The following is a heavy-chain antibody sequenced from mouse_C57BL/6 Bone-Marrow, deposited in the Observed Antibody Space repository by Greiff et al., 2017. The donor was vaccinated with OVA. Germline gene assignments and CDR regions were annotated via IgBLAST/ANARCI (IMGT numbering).Heavy chain of an antibody. Sequence: EVQLHQSGPELVKPGASVKISCKASGYSFTGYYMNWVKQSPEKSLEWIGEINPSTGGTTYNQKFKAKATLTVDKSSSTAYMQLKSLTSEDSAVYYCARLTYWGQGTTLTVSS. J-gene: IGHJ2*01. CDR3: ARLTY. CDR2: INPSTGGT. CDR1: GYSFTGYY. V-gene: IGHV1-42*01.